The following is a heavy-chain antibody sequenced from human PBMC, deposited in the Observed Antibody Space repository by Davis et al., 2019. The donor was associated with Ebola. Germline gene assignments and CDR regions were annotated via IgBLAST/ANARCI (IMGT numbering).Heavy chain of an antibody. Sequence: ASVTVSCKASGYTFNSHGISWVRQAPGQGLEWMAWISAYNGHTNYAQKFQGRLTLTTDTSTSTVYMELRSLTSDDTAEYYCAKGRNGGWDFDYWGQGTRVTVSS. CDR1: GYTFNSHG. CDR2: ISAYNGHT. J-gene: IGHJ4*02. D-gene: IGHD6-19*01. CDR3: AKGRNGGWDFDY. V-gene: IGHV1-18*01.